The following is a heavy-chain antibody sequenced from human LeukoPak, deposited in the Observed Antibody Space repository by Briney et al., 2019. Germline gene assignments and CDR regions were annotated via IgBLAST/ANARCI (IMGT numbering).Heavy chain of an antibody. CDR1: GFTFSSYS. CDR2: ISSSSSYI. J-gene: IGHJ6*02. CDR3: ARLYCSSTSCPRSMDV. Sequence: GGTLRLSCAASGFTFSSYSMNWVRQAPRTGLEWVSSISSSSSYIYYADSAKGRFTISRDNAKNSLYLQMNSLRSEDTAVYYCARLYCSSTSCPRSMDVWGQGTTVTVSS. V-gene: IGHV3-21*01. D-gene: IGHD2-2*01.